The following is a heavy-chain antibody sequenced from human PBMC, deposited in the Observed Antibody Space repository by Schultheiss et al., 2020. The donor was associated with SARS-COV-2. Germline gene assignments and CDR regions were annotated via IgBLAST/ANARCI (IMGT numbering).Heavy chain of an antibody. CDR2: IIPIFGIA. CDR1: GYSFTRYG. J-gene: IGHJ5*02. Sequence: SVKVSCKASGYSFTRYGISWVRQAPGQGLEWMGRIIPIFGIANYAQKFQGRVTITRDTSASTAYMELSSLRSEDTAVYYCARDLVSYSSSWYQNWFGPWGQGTLVTVSS. D-gene: IGHD6-13*01. CDR3: ARDLVSYSSSWYQNWFGP. V-gene: IGHV1-69*04.